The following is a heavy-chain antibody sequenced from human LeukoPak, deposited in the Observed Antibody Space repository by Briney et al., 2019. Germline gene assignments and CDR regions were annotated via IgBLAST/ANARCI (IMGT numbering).Heavy chain of an antibody. V-gene: IGHV3-7*01. CDR1: GFTFSTYW. J-gene: IGHJ4*02. CDR3: ARPSKSSTWCYFEY. CDR2: IKESGSEK. D-gene: IGHD6-13*01. Sequence: GGSLRLSCAASGFTFSTYWMSWVHQAPGKGLEWVANIKESGSEKYYVDSVEGRFTISRDNAENSLSLQMNDLRAEDTAVYYCARPSKSSTWCYFEYWGQGTLVTVSS.